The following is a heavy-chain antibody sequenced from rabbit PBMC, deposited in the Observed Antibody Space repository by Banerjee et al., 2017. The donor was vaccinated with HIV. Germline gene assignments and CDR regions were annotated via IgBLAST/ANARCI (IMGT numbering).Heavy chain of an antibody. V-gene: IGHV1S43*01. Sequence: QSLEESGGDLVKPGASLTLTCTASGIDFSSYYYMCWVRQAPGKGLELIACIYTSSGSTWYASWVNGRFTISRSTSLNTMDLKMTSLTAADTATYFCARGLAGICYYWDLWGPGTLVTVS. CDR2: IYTSSGST. J-gene: IGHJ4*01. D-gene: IGHD8-1*01. CDR3: ARGLAGICYYWDL. CDR1: GIDFSSYYY.